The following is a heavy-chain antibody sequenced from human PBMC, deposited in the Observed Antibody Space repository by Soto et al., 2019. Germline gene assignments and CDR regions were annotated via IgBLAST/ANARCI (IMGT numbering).Heavy chain of an antibody. CDR1: GFTFSSYS. Sequence: PGGSLRPSCAASGFTFSSYSMNWVRQAPGKGLEWVSYISSSSTIYYADSVKGRFTISRDNAKNSLYLQMNSLRDEDTAVYYCARDQGYGVIDYWGQGTLVTVSS. J-gene: IGHJ4*02. V-gene: IGHV3-48*02. CDR3: ARDQGYGVIDY. CDR2: ISSSSTI. D-gene: IGHD5-18*01.